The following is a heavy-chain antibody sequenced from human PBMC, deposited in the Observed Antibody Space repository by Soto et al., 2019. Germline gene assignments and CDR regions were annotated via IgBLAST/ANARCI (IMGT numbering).Heavy chain of an antibody. J-gene: IGHJ4*02. CDR2: IRYSGNT. V-gene: IGHV4-31*03. CDR3: ARSNYGDYGAQPDH. CDR1: GASINDGAYY. D-gene: IGHD4-17*01. Sequence: QVQLQESGPGLVKPAQTLSLTCTVSGASINDGAYYWNWVRQHPEKGLEWIGYIRYSGNTYYNPYRSSRCIKSLDTCKHRLSLMLRSVTAADTAMYYCARSNYGDYGAQPDHWGQGSPVTVSS.